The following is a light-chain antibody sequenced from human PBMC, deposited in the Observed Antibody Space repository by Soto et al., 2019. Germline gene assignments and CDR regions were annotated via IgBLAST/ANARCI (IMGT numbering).Light chain of an antibody. CDR2: DAS. Sequence: EIVLTQSPATLSLSPGERATLSCRASQSVSSYLAWYQQKPGQAPRLLIYDASNRATGIPARFSGSGSGTDFTLTISSLEPEDIAVYYCHQRSNWPPGYTFGQGTKLEIK. CDR1: QSVSSY. V-gene: IGKV3-11*01. J-gene: IGKJ2*01. CDR3: HQRSNWPPGYT.